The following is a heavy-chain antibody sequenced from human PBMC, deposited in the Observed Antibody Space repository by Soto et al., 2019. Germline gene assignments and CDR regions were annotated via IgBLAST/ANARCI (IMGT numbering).Heavy chain of an antibody. CDR1: GGSISSYYW. D-gene: IGHD6-19*01. Sequence: TLSLTCTVSGGSISSYYWSWIRQPPGKALEWLALIYWDDDKRYSPSLKSRLTITKDTSKNQVVLTMTNMDPVDTATYYCAHRLYSSAWPWDSGVFDYWGQGTLVTVSS. V-gene: IGHV2-5*08. J-gene: IGHJ4*02. CDR2: IYWDDDK. CDR3: AHRLYSSAWPWDSGVFDY.